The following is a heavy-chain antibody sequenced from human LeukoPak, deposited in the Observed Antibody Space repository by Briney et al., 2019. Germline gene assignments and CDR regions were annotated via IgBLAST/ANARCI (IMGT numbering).Heavy chain of an antibody. CDR2: ISGSGGST. D-gene: IGHD6-19*01. Sequence: GGSLRLSCAASGFTFSSYAMSWVRQAPGKGLEWVSAISGSGGSTYYADSVKGRFTISRDNSKNTLYLQMNSLRSEDTAVYYCAADLDSSGFQDYYWGQGTLVTVSS. V-gene: IGHV3-23*01. J-gene: IGHJ4*02. CDR1: GFTFSSYA. CDR3: AADLDSSGFQDYY.